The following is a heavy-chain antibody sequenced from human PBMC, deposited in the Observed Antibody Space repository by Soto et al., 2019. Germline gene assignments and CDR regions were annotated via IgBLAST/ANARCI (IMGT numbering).Heavy chain of an antibody. CDR2: ISSSSTI. V-gene: IGHV3-48*02. Sequence: GGSLRLSCAASGFTFSSYSMNWVRQAPGKGLEWVSYISSSSTIYYADSVKGRFTISRDNAKNSLYLQMNSLRDEDTAVYYCARSEWELPPVDYWGQGTLVTVSS. CDR1: GFTFSSYS. J-gene: IGHJ4*02. CDR3: ARSEWELPPVDY. D-gene: IGHD1-26*01.